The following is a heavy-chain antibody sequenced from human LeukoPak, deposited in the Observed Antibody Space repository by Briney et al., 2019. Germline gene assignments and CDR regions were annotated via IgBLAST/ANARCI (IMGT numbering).Heavy chain of an antibody. V-gene: IGHV4-59*01. Sequence: PPETLSLTCTVSGGSISSYYWSWIRQPPGKGLEWIGYIYYSGSTNYNPSLKSRVTISVDTSKNQFSLKLSSVTAADTAVYYCARVLRLGEFVDYWGQGTLVTVSP. J-gene: IGHJ4*02. CDR3: ARVLRLGEFVDY. D-gene: IGHD3-16*01. CDR2: IYYSGST. CDR1: GGSISSYY.